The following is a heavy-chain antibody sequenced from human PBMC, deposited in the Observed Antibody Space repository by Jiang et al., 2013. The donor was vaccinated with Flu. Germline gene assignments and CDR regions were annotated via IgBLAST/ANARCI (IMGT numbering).Heavy chain of an antibody. CDR3: ARDWVGAKDY. D-gene: IGHD1-26*01. Sequence: LLESGGGLVQPGGSLRLSCAASGFTFSSYSMNWVRQAPGKGLEWVSYISSSSSTIYYADSVKGRFTISRDNAKNSLYLQMNSLRAEDTAVYYCARDWVGAKDYWGQGTLVTVSS. CDR1: GFTFSSYS. CDR2: ISSSSSTI. V-gene: IGHV3-48*01. J-gene: IGHJ4*02.